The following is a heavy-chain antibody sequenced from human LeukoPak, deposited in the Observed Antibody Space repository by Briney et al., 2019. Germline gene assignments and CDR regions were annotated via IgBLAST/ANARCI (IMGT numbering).Heavy chain of an antibody. CDR3: ARVPVGGDYWFDP. J-gene: IGHJ5*02. V-gene: IGHV4-39*07. CDR2: IYYSGST. Sequence: SETLSLTCTVSGGSISSSSYYWGWIRQPPGKGLEWIGSIYYSGSTYYNPSLKSRVTISVDTSKNRFSLKLSSVTAADTAVYYCARVPVGGDYWFDPWGQGTLVTVSS. D-gene: IGHD4-17*01. CDR1: GGSISSSSYY.